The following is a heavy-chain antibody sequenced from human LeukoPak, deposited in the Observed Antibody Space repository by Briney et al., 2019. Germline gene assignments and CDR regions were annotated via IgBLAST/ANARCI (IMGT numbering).Heavy chain of an antibody. Sequence: KPGGSLRLSCAASGFTFRTYTMNWVRQAPGKGLEWVSSISTSSDYIYYADSVKGRFIISRDNTKNSLYLQMNSLRVEDTAVYYCATWTGITPYWGQGALVTVSS. J-gene: IGHJ4*02. CDR2: ISTSSDYI. D-gene: IGHD1-20*01. CDR1: GFTFRTYT. V-gene: IGHV3-21*04. CDR3: ATWTGITPY.